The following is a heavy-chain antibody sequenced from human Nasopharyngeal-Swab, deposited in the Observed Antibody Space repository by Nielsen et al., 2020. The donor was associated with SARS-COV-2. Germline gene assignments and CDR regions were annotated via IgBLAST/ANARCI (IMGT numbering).Heavy chain of an antibody. CDR1: GFPFSDYS. CDR2: ISNGGSII. J-gene: IGHJ2*01. D-gene: IGHD1-14*01. V-gene: IGHV3-48*04. Sequence: LSLTCAASGFPFSDYSMNWVRQAPGKGLEWVSYISNGGSIIYYADSVKGRFTISRDNAGTSLSLQMNSLRAEDTAVYYCARFSNKGNRYWFFDLWGRGTLVTVSS. CDR3: ARFSNKGNRYWFFDL.